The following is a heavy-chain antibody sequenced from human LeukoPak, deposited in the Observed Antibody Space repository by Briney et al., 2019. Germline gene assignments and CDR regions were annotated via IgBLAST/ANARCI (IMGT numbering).Heavy chain of an antibody. D-gene: IGHD1-26*01. Sequence: GGSLRLSCAASGFTFSNYGMNWVRQAPGKGLGWVSYISSSSSTIYYADSVKGRFTISRDNAKNSLDLEMNSLRDEDTAVYYCARVNSSKNRKNSGSYYHFDYWGQGTLVTVSS. V-gene: IGHV3-48*02. CDR2: ISSSSSTI. J-gene: IGHJ4*02. CDR1: GFTFSNYG. CDR3: ARVNSSKNRKNSGSYYHFDY.